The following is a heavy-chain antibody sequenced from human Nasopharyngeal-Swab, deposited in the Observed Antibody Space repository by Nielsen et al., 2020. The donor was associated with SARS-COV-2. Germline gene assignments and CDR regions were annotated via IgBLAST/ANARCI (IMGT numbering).Heavy chain of an antibody. Sequence: SVKVSCKASGGTFNTHAINWVRQAPGQGLEWMGRINPILGIADNAQKFQDRVTITVDKSTSTAYMELRSLTSEDTAVYYCARIHFVVGRGYFTGLDVWGQGTSVTVSS. D-gene: IGHD2-8*02. CDR2: INPILGIA. J-gene: IGHJ6*02. CDR1: GGTFNTHA. V-gene: IGHV1-69*04. CDR3: ARIHFVVGRGYFTGLDV.